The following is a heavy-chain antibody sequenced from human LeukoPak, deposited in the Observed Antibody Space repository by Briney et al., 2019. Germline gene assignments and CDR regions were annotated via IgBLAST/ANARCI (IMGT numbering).Heavy chain of an antibody. V-gene: IGHV3-9*01. Sequence: PGGSLRLSCAASGFTFDDYAMHWVRQAPGKGLEWVSGISWNSGSIGYADSVKGRFTISRDNAKNSLYLQMNSLRAEDTALYYCAKDLFNIAAAGFGPLNAFDIWGQGTMVTVSS. CDR3: AKDLFNIAAAGFGPLNAFDI. J-gene: IGHJ3*02. CDR2: ISWNSGSI. D-gene: IGHD6-13*01. CDR1: GFTFDDYA.